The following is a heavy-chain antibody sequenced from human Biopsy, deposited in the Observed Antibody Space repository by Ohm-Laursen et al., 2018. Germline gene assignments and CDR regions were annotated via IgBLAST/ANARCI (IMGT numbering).Heavy chain of an antibody. CDR2: VYYTGST. V-gene: IGHV4-59*01. CDR3: ARDRGYYSDRTVPGYFDL. D-gene: IGHD3-22*01. J-gene: IGHJ2*01. Sequence: SQTLSLTCTFSGDSISSYYWSWIRQPPGEGLEWIGYVYYTGSTDYNPSLQSRVTISVDTSKNHFSLRLRSVTPADTAIYCARDRGYYSDRTVPGYFDLWGRGTLVTVSS. CDR1: GDSISSYY.